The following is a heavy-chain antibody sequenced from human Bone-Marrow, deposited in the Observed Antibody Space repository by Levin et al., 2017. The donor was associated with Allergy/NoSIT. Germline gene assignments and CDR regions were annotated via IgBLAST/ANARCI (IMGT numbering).Heavy chain of an antibody. V-gene: IGHV3-49*03. D-gene: IGHD1-26*01. Sequence: GGSLRLSCTASGFTFGDYAMSWFRQAPGKGLEWVGFIRSKAYGGTTEYAASVKGRFTISRDDSKSIAYLQMNSLKTEDTAVYYCTRADTTLTLAFDYWGQGTLVTVSS. J-gene: IGHJ4*02. CDR3: TRADTTLTLAFDY. CDR1: GFTFGDYA. CDR2: IRSKAYGGTT.